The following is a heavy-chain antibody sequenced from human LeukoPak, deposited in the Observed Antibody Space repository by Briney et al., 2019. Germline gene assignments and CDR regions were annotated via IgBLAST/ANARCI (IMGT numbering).Heavy chain of an antibody. V-gene: IGHV1-2*02. CDR3: ARSFVVVPAAIPHWFDP. J-gene: IGHJ5*02. Sequence: ASVKVSCKASGYTFNSYYIHWVRQAPGQGLEWMGWINPNSGGTNYAQKFQGRVTMTRDTSINTAYMELSRLRSDDTAVYYCARSFVVVPAAIPHWFDPWGQGTLVTVPS. CDR2: INPNSGGT. D-gene: IGHD2-2*01. CDR1: GYTFNSYY.